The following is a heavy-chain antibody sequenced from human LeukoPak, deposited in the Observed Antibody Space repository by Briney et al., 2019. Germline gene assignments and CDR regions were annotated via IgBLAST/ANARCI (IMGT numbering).Heavy chain of an antibody. CDR3: ARGSLYSSGYYYPRLLDY. Sequence: SGTLSLTCAVSGGSISSSNWWSWVRQPPGQGLEWIGEIYHSGSTNYNPSLKSRVTISVDKSKNQFSLRLNSVTAADTAVYYCARGSLYSSGYYYPRLLDYWGQGTLVAVSS. V-gene: IGHV4-4*02. CDR2: IYHSGST. J-gene: IGHJ4*02. D-gene: IGHD3-22*01. CDR1: GGSISSSNW.